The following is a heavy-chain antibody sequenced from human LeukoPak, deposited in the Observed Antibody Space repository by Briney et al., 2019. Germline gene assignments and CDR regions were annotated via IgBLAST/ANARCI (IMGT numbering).Heavy chain of an antibody. J-gene: IGHJ4*02. V-gene: IGHV4-59*01. CDR1: GGSIRGYY. CDR2: IYHSGST. D-gene: IGHD5-18*01. Sequence: SETLSLTCTVSGGSIRGYYWSWIRQPPGKGPEWIGYIYHSGSTNYNPSLKSRVTISIDTSKNQFSLRLSSVTAADTAVYYCARYTAMVPFDYWGQGTLGTVSS. CDR3: ARYTAMVPFDY.